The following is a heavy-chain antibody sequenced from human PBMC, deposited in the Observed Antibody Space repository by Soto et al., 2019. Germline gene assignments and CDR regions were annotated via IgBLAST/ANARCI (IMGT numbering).Heavy chain of an antibody. CDR3: ARGWGLRITMVRGVHAPDFDY. V-gene: IGHV4-59*12. J-gene: IGHJ4*02. CDR2: IYYSGST. D-gene: IGHD3-10*01. CDR1: GGSISSYY. Sequence: SETLSLTCTVSGGSISSYYWSWIRQPPGKGLEWIGYIYYSGSTNYNPSLKSRVTISVDTSKNQFSLKLSSVTAADTAVYYCARGWGLRITMVRGVHAPDFDYWGQGSLVTVSS.